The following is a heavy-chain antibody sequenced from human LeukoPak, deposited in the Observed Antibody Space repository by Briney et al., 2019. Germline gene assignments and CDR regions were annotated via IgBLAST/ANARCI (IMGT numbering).Heavy chain of an antibody. V-gene: IGHV3-33*01. CDR3: ASAPFFCSGGSCPYYMDV. D-gene: IGHD2-15*01. Sequence: GGSLRLSCAASGFVFSSFGMHWVRQAPGKGLEWVAVIWDDGSNKYYADSVKGRLTITRENSQNTLYLQMNSLRAEDTAVYYCASAPFFCSGGSCPYYMDVWGKGTTVTVSS. J-gene: IGHJ6*03. CDR2: IWDDGSNK. CDR1: GFVFSSFG.